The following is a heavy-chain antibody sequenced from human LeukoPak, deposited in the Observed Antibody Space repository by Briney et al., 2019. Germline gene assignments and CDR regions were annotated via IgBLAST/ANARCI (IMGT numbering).Heavy chain of an antibody. CDR2: IWYDGSNK. CDR3: ARGDGGESYYYYYMDV. D-gene: IGHD2-21*01. CDR1: GFTFSSYG. Sequence: GGSLRLSCAASGFTFSSYGVHWVRQAPGKGLEWVAVIWYDGSNKYYADSVKGRFTISRDNSKNTLYLQMNSLRAEDTAVYYCARGDGGESYYYYYMDVWGKGTTVTVSS. V-gene: IGHV3-33*01. J-gene: IGHJ6*03.